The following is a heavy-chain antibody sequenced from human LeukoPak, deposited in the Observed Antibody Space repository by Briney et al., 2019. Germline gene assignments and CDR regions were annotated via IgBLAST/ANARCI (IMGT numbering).Heavy chain of an antibody. CDR3: ARSRGDYGSGSYYNH. V-gene: IGHV4-59*01. J-gene: IGHJ5*02. CDR2: VFHTGGT. CDR1: GGSIDTYY. Sequence: SETLSLICTVSGGSIDTYYWNWIRQPPGKGLEWIGYVFHTGGTNYNPSLKSRVTISVDTSKNQFSLKLSSVTAADTAVYYCARSRGDYGSGSYYNHWGQGTLVTVSS. D-gene: IGHD3-10*01.